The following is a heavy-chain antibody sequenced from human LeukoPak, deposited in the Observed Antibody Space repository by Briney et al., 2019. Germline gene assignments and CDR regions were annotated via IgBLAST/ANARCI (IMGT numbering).Heavy chain of an antibody. V-gene: IGHV3-23*01. Sequence: PGGSLRLSCAASGFTFSTYAMSWVRQAPGKGLEWVSAISGSGGSTYYADSVKGRFTISRDNSKNTVYLQMNSLRTEDTAVYYCAKELTGSTGYNYFDPWGQGTLVTVSS. CDR3: AKELTGSTGYNYFDP. D-gene: IGHD1-7*01. J-gene: IGHJ5*02. CDR1: GFTFSTYA. CDR2: ISGSGGST.